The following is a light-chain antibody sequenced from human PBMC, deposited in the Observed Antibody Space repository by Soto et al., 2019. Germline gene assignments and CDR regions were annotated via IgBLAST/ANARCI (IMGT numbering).Light chain of an antibody. Sequence: DIQMTQSPSTLSASVGDRVTITCRASQSISTWLAWYQQKPGKAPKLLIYKASSLEGGVPSRFSGSGSGTEFNITVSSLRPDDFATYYCQQYNTYPLTFGGGTTGEIK. CDR1: QSISTW. CDR2: KAS. V-gene: IGKV1-5*03. CDR3: QQYNTYPLT. J-gene: IGKJ4*01.